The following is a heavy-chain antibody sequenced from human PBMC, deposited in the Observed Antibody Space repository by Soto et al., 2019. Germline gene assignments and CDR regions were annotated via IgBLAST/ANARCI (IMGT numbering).Heavy chain of an antibody. J-gene: IGHJ6*02. V-gene: IGHV3-74*01. CDR3: ATNYAYAEGYYWYGIDA. CDR2: ISSYVSDT. Sequence: EVQLVEAGGGLVLPGGSLRLFCAAFGFTFIRYWMHWVRQDPGKGLVWVTRISSYVSDTHYADSVKGRFTISRDKAKNTLDLQMNSLRSQDTAVYYCATNYAYAEGYYWYGIDAWGQGTTVTVSS. CDR1: GFTFIRYW. D-gene: IGHD3-16*01.